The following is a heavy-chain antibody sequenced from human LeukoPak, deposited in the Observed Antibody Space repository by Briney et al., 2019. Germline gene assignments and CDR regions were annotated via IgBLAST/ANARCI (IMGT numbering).Heavy chain of an antibody. CDR3: AKGRDGYKTYYFDY. J-gene: IGHJ4*02. V-gene: IGHV3-23*01. Sequence: GGSLRLSCAASGFTFSNYAMSWVRQAPGKGLEWVSSISSSADNTYHADSVKGRFTISRDNSKDTLDLQMNSLRAEDTAVYYCAKGRDGYKTYYFDYWGQGTLVTVSS. D-gene: IGHD5-24*01. CDR1: GFTFSNYA. CDR2: ISSSADNT.